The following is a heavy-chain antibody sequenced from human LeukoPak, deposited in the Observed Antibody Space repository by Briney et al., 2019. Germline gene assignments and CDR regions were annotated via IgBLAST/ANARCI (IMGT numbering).Heavy chain of an antibody. CDR2: NNGDGSTT. CDR3: VRDFRSADY. Sequence: PGGSLRLSCVASGFSLSGYWMYWVRQAPGKGLMYISRNNGDGSTTNYADVVKGRFTMSRDNVKNTLYLQMNSLRVEDTAVYYCVRDFRSADYWGQGTLVTVSS. V-gene: IGHV3-74*01. J-gene: IGHJ4*02. CDR1: GFSLSGYW.